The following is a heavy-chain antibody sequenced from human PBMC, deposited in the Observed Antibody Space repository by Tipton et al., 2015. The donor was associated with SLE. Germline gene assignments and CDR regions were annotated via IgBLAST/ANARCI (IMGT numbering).Heavy chain of an antibody. CDR3: ARVEGDGSYSDYYYYYGMDV. CDR2: INTNTGNP. CDR1: GYTFTSYA. Sequence: QSGPEVKKPGASVKVSCKASGYTFTSYAMNWVRQAPGQGLEWMGWINTNTGNPTYAQGFTGRFVFSLDTSVSTAYLQISSLKAEDTAVYYCARVEGDGSYSDYYYYYGMDVWGQGTTVTVSS. V-gene: IGHV7-4-1*02. J-gene: IGHJ6*02. D-gene: IGHD1-26*01.